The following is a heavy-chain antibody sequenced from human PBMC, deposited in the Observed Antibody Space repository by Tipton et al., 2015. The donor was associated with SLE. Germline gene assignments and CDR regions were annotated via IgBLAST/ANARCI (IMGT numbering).Heavy chain of an antibody. D-gene: IGHD3-3*01. Sequence: LRLSCTVSGGSISSHYWSWIRQPPGKGLEWIGYIYYSGSTNYNPSLKSRITISADTSKNQFSLKLSSVTAADTAVYYCARVFWIGYYRGYDYGMGVWAQGTTVPVSS. J-gene: IGHJ6*02. CDR2: IYYSGST. CDR3: ARVFWIGYYRGYDYGMGV. V-gene: IGHV4-59*11. CDR1: GGSISSHY.